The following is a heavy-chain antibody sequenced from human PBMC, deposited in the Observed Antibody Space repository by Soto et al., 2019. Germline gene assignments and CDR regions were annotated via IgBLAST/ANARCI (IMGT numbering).Heavy chain of an antibody. V-gene: IGHV3-48*01. D-gene: IGHD2-2*01. CDR1: GFTFSSYS. J-gene: IGHJ6*02. CDR2: ISRSSSTT. CDR3: ARDRCSSTSCYVGMDV. Sequence: EVQLVESGGDLVQPGGSLRLSCAASGFTFSSYSMNWVRQAPGKGLEWLSYISRSSSTTYYADSVKGRFTISRDNAKNSLYLQMNRLRAEDTAVYYCARDRCSSTSCYVGMDVWGQGTTVTVSS.